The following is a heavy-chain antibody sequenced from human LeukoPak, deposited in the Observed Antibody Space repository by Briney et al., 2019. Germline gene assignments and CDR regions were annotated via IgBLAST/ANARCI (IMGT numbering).Heavy chain of an antibody. V-gene: IGHV4-59*01. J-gene: IGHJ5*02. D-gene: IGHD4-17*01. Sequence: SETLSLNCTVSGGSISSYYWSWIRQPPGKGLEWIGYIYYSGSTNYNPSLKSRVTISVDTSKNQFSLKLSSVTAADTAVYYCARANGDRGWFDPWGQGTLVTVSS. CDR1: GGSISSYY. CDR2: IYYSGST. CDR3: ARANGDRGWFDP.